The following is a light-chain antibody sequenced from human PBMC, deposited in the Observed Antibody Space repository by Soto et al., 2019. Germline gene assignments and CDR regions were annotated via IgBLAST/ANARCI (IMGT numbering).Light chain of an antibody. V-gene: IGKV3-15*01. CDR2: RAS. CDR1: QSIGSD. Sequence: EIVLTQSPATLSVSPGERATLSCRASQSIGSDLAWYQQKPGQAPRLLIYRASTRATGIPARFSGTGSGTEFTLTISSLQSEDFAVYYCHQYNNWPPITFGQGTRLEIK. CDR3: HQYNNWPPIT. J-gene: IGKJ5*01.